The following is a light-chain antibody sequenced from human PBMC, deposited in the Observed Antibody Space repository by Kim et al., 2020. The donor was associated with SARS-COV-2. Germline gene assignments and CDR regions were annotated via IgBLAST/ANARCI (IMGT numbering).Light chain of an antibody. Sequence: EIVLTQSPGPLSLSPGERATLSCRASQSVRRNYFAWYQQKPGQAPRLLIYDASSRATDIPDRFSGSGSGTDFTLTISRLEPEDFTVYYCQQYGSAPNTFGQGTKLEI. V-gene: IGKV3-20*01. CDR1: QSVRRNY. CDR3: QQYGSAPNT. CDR2: DAS. J-gene: IGKJ2*01.